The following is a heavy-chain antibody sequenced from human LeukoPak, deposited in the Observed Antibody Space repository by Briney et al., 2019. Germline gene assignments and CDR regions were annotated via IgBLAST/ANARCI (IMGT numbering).Heavy chain of an antibody. CDR2: IYYSGST. CDR3: ARGRSPKRRFLEWPPKDWYFDY. V-gene: IGHV4-31*03. Sequence: PSLTLSLTCTVSGGSISSGGYYWSWIRQHPGKGLEWIGYIYYSGSTYYNPSLKSRVTISVDTSKNQFSLKLSSVTAADTAVYYCARGRSPKRRFLEWPPKDWYFDYWGQGTLVTVSS. CDR1: GGSISSGGYY. D-gene: IGHD3-3*01. J-gene: IGHJ4*02.